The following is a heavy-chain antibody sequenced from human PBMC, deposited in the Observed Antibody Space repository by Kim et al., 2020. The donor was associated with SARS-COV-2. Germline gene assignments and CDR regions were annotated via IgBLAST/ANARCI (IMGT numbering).Heavy chain of an antibody. Sequence: GGSLRLSCAASGFTFSSYGMHWVRQAPGKGLEWVAVIWYDGSNKYYADSVKGRFTISRDNSKNTLYLQMNSLRAEDTAVYYCARDLFNAIQADDAGLGYYYGMDVWGQGTTVTVSS. CDR3: ARDLFNAIQADDAGLGYYYGMDV. D-gene: IGHD1-1*01. CDR2: IWYDGSNK. CDR1: GFTFSSYG. V-gene: IGHV3-33*01. J-gene: IGHJ6*02.